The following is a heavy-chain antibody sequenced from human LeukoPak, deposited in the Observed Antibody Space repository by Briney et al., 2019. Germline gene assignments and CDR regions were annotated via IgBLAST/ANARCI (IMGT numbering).Heavy chain of an antibody. CDR2: IKQDGSEK. J-gene: IGHJ2*01. Sequence: GGSLRLSCAASGFTFSDYYMSWIRQAPGKGLEWVANIKQDGSEKYYVDSVKGRFTISRDNAKNSLYLQMNSLRAEDTAVYYCARVPVGSGYLGYGYFDLWGRGTLVTVSS. CDR1: GFTFSDYY. V-gene: IGHV3-7*01. D-gene: IGHD3-3*01. CDR3: ARVPVGSGYLGYGYFDL.